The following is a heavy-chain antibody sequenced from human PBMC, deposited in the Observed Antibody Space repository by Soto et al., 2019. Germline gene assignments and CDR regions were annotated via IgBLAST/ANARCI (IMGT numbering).Heavy chain of an antibody. D-gene: IGHD6-19*01. Sequence: LSLTCSVSGGSISGSYWSWIRQSPGKGLEWLGYVYYTGSTNYSPSLRSRVSISVDTSKNEFSLRLSSVTAADTAVYFCARSVAVPGAHIDYWGQGTQVTVSS. CDR1: GGSISGSY. CDR2: VYYTGST. J-gene: IGHJ4*02. CDR3: ARSVAVPGAHIDY. V-gene: IGHV4-59*01.